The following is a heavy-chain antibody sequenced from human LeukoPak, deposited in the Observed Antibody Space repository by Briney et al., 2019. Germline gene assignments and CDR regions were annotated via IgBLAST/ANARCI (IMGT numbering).Heavy chain of an antibody. CDR1: GGTFSSYA. J-gene: IGHJ4*02. CDR2: IIPIFGTA. V-gene: IGHV1-69*06. D-gene: IGHD1-26*01. Sequence: ASVKVSCKASGGTFSSYAISWVRQAPGQGLEWMGGIIPIFGTANYAQKFQGRVTITANKSTSTAYMELSSPRSEDTAVYYCARGSGSYYDPLDYWGQGTLVTVSS. CDR3: ARGSGSYYDPLDY.